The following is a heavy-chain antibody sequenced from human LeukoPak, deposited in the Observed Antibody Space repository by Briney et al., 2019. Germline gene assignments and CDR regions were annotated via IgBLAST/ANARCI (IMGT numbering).Heavy chain of an antibody. J-gene: IGHJ4*02. V-gene: IGHV3-30*18. CDR1: GFTFSNYG. Sequence: AGGSLRLSCAASGFTFSNYGMHWVRRAPGKGLEWVAVISYDGSNKYYADSVKGRFTISRDNSKNTLYLQMNSLRAEDTALYYCAKGVRWELPFDYWGQGTLVTVSS. CDR3: AKGVRWELPFDY. D-gene: IGHD1-26*01. CDR2: ISYDGSNK.